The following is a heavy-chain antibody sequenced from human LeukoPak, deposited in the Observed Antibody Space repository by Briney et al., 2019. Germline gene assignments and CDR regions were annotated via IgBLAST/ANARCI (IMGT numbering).Heavy chain of an antibody. CDR1: GGSISSYY. Sequence: PSETLSLTCTVSGGSISSYYWSWIRQPPGKGLEWIGYIYTSGSTNYNPSLKSRVTISVDTSKNQFSLKLSSVTAADTAVYYRARGNWLWNYGHYYFDYWGQGTLVTVSS. D-gene: IGHD1-7*01. V-gene: IGHV4-4*09. J-gene: IGHJ4*02. CDR2: IYTSGST. CDR3: ARGNWLWNYGHYYFDY.